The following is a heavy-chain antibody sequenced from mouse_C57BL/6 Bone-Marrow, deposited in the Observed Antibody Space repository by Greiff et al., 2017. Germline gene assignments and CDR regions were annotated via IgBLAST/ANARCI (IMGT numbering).Heavy chain of an antibody. V-gene: IGHV2-5*01. J-gene: IGHJ4*01. Sequence: VQLQQSGPGLVQPSQSLSITCTVSGFSLTSYGVHWVRQSPGKGLEWLGVIWRGGSTDYNAAFMSRLSITKDNSKSQVFFKMNSLQADGTAIYYCAKASFYYDYDGYAMDYWGQGTSVTVSS. CDR1: GFSLTSYG. D-gene: IGHD2-4*01. CDR2: IWRGGST. CDR3: AKASFYYDYDGYAMDY.